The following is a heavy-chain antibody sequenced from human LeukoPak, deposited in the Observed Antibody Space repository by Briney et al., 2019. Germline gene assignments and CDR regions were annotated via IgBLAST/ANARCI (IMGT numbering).Heavy chain of an antibody. Sequence: SETLSLTCTVSGGSISSDSYYWGWIRQPPGKGLQWIGCIYYSGSTHYNPSLKSRVTISVDTSKNQVSLKLTSVTAADTAVYYCARTEESGYNYGYFGYYYYMDVWGKGATVTVSS. D-gene: IGHD5-18*01. J-gene: IGHJ6*03. V-gene: IGHV4-39*07. CDR2: IYYSGST. CDR1: GGSISSDSYY. CDR3: ARTEESGYNYGYFGYYYYMDV.